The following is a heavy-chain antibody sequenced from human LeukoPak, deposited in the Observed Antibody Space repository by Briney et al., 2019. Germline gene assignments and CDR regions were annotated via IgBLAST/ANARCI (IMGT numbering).Heavy chain of an antibody. J-gene: IGHJ4*02. CDR1: GGSLSRDF. V-gene: IGHV4-34*01. CDR2: IYHSGST. CDR3: ARGIVVVPFFDY. Sequence: SETLSLTCSVYGGSLSRDFWSWVRQPPGKGLEWIGEIYHSGSTNYNPSLKSRVTISVDKSKNQFSLKLSSVTAADTAVYYCARGIVVVPFFDYWGQGTLVTVSS. D-gene: IGHD2-21*01.